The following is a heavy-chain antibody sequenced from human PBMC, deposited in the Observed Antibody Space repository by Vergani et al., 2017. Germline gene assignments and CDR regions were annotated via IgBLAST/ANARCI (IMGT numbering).Heavy chain of an antibody. CDR1: GGSFSGYY. CDR2: INHSGST. J-gene: IGHJ4*02. D-gene: IGHD5-12*01. V-gene: IGHV4-34*01. Sequence: QVQLQQWGAGLLKPSETLSLTCAVYGGSFSGYYWSWIRQPPGKGLEWIGEINHSGSTNYNPSLKSRVTISVDTSKNQFSLKLSSVTAADTAVYYCARALVATTGVWFDYWGQGTLVTVSS. CDR3: ARALVATTGVWFDY.